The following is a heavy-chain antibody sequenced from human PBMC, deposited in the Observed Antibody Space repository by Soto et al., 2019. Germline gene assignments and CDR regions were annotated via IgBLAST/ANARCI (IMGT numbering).Heavy chain of an antibody. Sequence: EVQLVESGGGLVQPGGSLRLSCAASGFTFSSYSMNWVRQAPGKGLEWVSYISSSSSTIYYADSVKGRFTISRDNAKNSLYLQMNSLRDEDTAVYYCARARWLGGNSGRRFDYWGQGTLVTVSS. D-gene: IGHD2-21*02. CDR2: ISSSSSTI. CDR3: ARARWLGGNSGRRFDY. V-gene: IGHV3-48*02. CDR1: GFTFSSYS. J-gene: IGHJ4*02.